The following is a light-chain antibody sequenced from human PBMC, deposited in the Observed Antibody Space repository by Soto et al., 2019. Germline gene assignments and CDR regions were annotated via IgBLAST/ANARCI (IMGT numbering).Light chain of an antibody. CDR2: GVS. CDR3: QQYGDSPFT. V-gene: IGKV3-20*01. J-gene: IGKJ3*01. Sequence: EIVLSQSPGTLSFSPGERATLTCRASQSVSYNCLAWYQQKPGQAPRLLIYGVSSRATGIPDRFSGSGSGTAFPLTISRLEPEDFAVYYCQQYGDSPFTFGPGTKVDLK. CDR1: QSVSYNC.